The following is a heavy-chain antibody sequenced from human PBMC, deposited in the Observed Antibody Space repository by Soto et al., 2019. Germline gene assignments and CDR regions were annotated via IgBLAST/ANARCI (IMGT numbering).Heavy chain of an antibody. CDR3: AKGVAYLDSYYFDY. V-gene: IGHV3-23*01. CDR1: GFTFSGYA. J-gene: IGHJ4*02. CDR2: ISASGSDI. D-gene: IGHD6-6*01. Sequence: GESLKISCSASGFTFSGYAMSWVRQAPGKGLEWVSGISASGSDIYTADAVKGRFTISRDNSKSTLFLQMTSLRVDDTAIYYCAKGVAYLDSYYFDYWGQGALVTVSS.